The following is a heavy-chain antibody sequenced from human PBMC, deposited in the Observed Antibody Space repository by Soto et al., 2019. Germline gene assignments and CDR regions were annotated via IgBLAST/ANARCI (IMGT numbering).Heavy chain of an antibody. CDR1: GFSLTNGRMG. CDR3: ARTMQGGDDSSGYFDN. J-gene: IGHJ4*02. CDR2: ISSNDEK. V-gene: IGHV2-26*01. D-gene: IGHD3-22*01. Sequence: SGPTLVNPTETLTLTCTVSGFSLTNGRMGVSWIRQPPGKALEWLAHISSNDEKSYRITLMSRLTISKDTSKSQVVLTVTNVDPADTATYYCARTMQGGDDSSGYFDNWGQGAPVTVSS.